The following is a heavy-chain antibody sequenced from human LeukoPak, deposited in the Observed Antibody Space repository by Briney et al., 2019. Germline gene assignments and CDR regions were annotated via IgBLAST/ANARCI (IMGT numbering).Heavy chain of an antibody. D-gene: IGHD4-17*01. Sequence: GASVKVSCKASGHTFTNYGISWVRQAPGQGLEWMGWISVYNGDTKYAQKLQGRVTLTTDTSTSTAYMEMRSLRSDDTAVYFCARDDYGDQKAYYYYGLDVWGQGTTVTVSS. CDR3: ARDDYGDQKAYYYYGLDV. CDR2: ISVYNGDT. V-gene: IGHV1-18*01. J-gene: IGHJ6*02. CDR1: GHTFTNYG.